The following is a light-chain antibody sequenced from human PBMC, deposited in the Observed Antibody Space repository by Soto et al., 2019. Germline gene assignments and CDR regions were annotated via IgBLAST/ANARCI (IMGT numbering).Light chain of an antibody. Sequence: QSALTQPASVSGSPGQSITISCTGASSGVSDNNYVSWYQQHPGRAPKLLIFEVSNRPSGVSNRFSGSKSANTAALTISGLQPEDEADYYCCSYTDSRTYVFGTGTRSPS. CDR3: CSYTDSRTYV. V-gene: IGLV2-14*01. J-gene: IGLJ1*01. CDR1: SSGVSDNNY. CDR2: EVS.